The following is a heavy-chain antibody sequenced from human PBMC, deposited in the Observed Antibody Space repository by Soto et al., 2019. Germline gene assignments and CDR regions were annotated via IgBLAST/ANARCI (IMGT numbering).Heavy chain of an antibody. CDR1: GGTFSTFV. J-gene: IGHJ4*02. Sequence: QVQLVQSGAEVKKPGSSVKVSCKASGGTFSTFVISWVRQAPGQGLGWVGGIVPLLRKADYAQKFQGRVTIIADESTSTAYMEMSSLGSVDTAMYYCASRVKDGMDGAAEFWGLGTQVTVSS. D-gene: IGHD3-10*01. CDR3: ASRVKDGMDGAAEF. V-gene: IGHV1-69*01. CDR2: IVPLLRKA.